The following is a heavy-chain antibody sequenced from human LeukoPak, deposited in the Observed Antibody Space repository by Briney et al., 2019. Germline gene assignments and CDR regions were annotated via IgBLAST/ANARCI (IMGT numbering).Heavy chain of an antibody. D-gene: IGHD6-19*01. CDR2: IYSSGIS. Sequence: PSETLSLTCTVSGGSISSSSHYWGWIRQPPGKGLEWIGSIYSSGISFYNPSLKSRVTISLDTSKNQFSLKLSSVTAADTAVYYCARAGWFSTTWHFDYWGQGILVTVSS. V-gene: IGHV4-39*07. CDR1: GGSISSSSHY. J-gene: IGHJ4*02. CDR3: ARAGWFSTTWHFDY.